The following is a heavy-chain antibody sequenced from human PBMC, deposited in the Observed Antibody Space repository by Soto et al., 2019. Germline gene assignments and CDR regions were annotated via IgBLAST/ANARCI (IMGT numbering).Heavy chain of an antibody. CDR1: GASISGGTYY. CDR2: IYYTGST. D-gene: IGHD3-16*01. CDR3: ARRQRRDYIRWSFDP. J-gene: IGHJ5*02. Sequence: SETLSLTCTVSGASISGGTYYWTWIRQAPGKGLEWVGHIYYTGSTNYNPALNDRVTISVDTSSNTVYMELTRLTSDDTAIYYCARRQRRDYIRWSFDPWGQGTLVTVSS. V-gene: IGHV4-61*01.